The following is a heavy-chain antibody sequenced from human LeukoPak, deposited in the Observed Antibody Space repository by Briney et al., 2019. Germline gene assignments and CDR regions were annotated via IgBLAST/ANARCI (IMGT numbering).Heavy chain of an antibody. V-gene: IGHV3-30-3*01. CDR1: GFTFSSYA. CDR2: ISYDGSNK. Sequence: PGRSLRLSCAASGFTFSSYAMHWVRQAPGKGLEWVAVISYDGSNKYYADSVKGRFTISRDNSKNTPYLQMNSLRAEDTAVYYCARDPGSSGWYDYYYGMDVWGQGTTVTVSS. CDR3: ARDPGSSGWYDYYYGMDV. D-gene: IGHD6-19*01. J-gene: IGHJ6*02.